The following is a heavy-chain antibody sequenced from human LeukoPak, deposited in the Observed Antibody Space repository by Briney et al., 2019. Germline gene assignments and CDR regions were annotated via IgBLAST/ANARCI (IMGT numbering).Heavy chain of an antibody. CDR3: AREDYYDSSGYYGVRGAFDI. Sequence: ASVKVSCKASGYTFTSYGISWVRQAPGQGLEWMGWISAYNGNTNYAQKLQGRVTMTTDTSTSTAYMELRSLRSDDTAVYYCAREDYYDSSGYYGVRGAFDIWGQGTMVTVSS. CDR1: GYTFTSYG. J-gene: IGHJ3*02. D-gene: IGHD3-22*01. V-gene: IGHV1-18*01. CDR2: ISAYNGNT.